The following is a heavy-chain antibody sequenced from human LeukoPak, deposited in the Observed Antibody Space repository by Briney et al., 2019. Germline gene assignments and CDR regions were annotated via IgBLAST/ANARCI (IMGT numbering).Heavy chain of an antibody. CDR1: GFTFNSYG. J-gene: IGHJ6*04. CDR3: GPTMKVDV. D-gene: IGHD3-22*01. CDR2: IRYDGTNK. Sequence: PGGSLRLSCAASGFTFNSYGMHWVRQTPGKGLEWVAFIRYDGTNKYYADSVKGRFTISRDNSKNTLYLQMNSLRAEDTAVYSRGPTMKVDVWGKGTTVTVSS. V-gene: IGHV3-30*02.